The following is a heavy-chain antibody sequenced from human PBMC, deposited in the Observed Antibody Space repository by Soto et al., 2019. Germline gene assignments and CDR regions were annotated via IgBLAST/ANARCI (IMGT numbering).Heavy chain of an antibody. J-gene: IGHJ5*02. CDR3: ARDGGGYDFWSGYYEGNWFDP. D-gene: IGHD3-3*01. V-gene: IGHV4-4*07. CDR1: GGSISSYY. CDR2: IYTSGST. Sequence: QVQLQESGPGLVKPSETLSLTCTVSGGSISSYYWSWIRQPAGKGLEWIGRIYTSGSTNYNPSLKSRVTTSVDTSKNQFSLKLSSVTAADTAVYYCARDGGGYDFWSGYYEGNWFDPWGQGTLVTVSS.